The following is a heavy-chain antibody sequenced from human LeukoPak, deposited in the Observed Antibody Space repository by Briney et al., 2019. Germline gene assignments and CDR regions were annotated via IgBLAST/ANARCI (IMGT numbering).Heavy chain of an antibody. CDR1: GFTCSSYE. V-gene: IGHV3-48*03. CDR3: ARVGGYYDSSGYFGY. CDR2: ISSSGSTI. D-gene: IGHD3-22*01. Sequence: AGGSLRLSCAASGFTCSSYEMNWLRQAPGKGLEWVSYISSSGSTIYYADSVKGRFTISRDNAKNSLYLQMNSLRAEDTAVYYCARVGGYYDSSGYFGYWGQGTLVTVSS. J-gene: IGHJ4*02.